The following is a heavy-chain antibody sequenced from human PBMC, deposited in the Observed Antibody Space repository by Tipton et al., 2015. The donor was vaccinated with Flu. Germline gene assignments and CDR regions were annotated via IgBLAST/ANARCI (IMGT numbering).Heavy chain of an antibody. J-gene: IGHJ5*02. Sequence: LSLTCAVYGGSFSGYYWSWIRQPPGKGLEWIGEINHSGSTNYNPSLKSRVTISVDTSKDQFSLKLSSVTAADTAVYYCARGGGFDPWGQGTLVTVSS. CDR2: INHSGST. D-gene: IGHD3-16*01. CDR1: GGSFSGYY. CDR3: ARGGGFDP. V-gene: IGHV4-34*01.